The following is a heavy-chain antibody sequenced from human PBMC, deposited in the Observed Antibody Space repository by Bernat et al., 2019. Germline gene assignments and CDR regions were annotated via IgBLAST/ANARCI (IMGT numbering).Heavy chain of an antibody. CDR3: ASMGGYDSADAFDI. CDR2: ISSSGSTI. Sequence: EVQLVESGGGLVKPGGSLRLSCAASGFTFSSYSMNWVRQAPGKGLEWVSSISSSGSTIYYADSVKGRFTISRDNAKNSLYLQMNSLRAEDTAVYYCASMGGYDSADAFDIWGQGTMVTVSS. CDR1: GFTFSSYS. D-gene: IGHD5-12*01. V-gene: IGHV3-21*01. J-gene: IGHJ3*02.